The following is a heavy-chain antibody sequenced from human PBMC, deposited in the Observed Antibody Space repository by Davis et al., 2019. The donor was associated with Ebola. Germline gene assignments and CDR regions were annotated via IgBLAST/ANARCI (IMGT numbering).Heavy chain of an antibody. CDR1: GYTFTSYA. Sequence: AASVKVSCKASGYTFTSYAMHWVRQAPGQRLEWMGWINAGNGNTKYSQKVQGRVTMTIDTSTNTAYLELRSLKSDDTAVYYYARRGDDNDNDFDYWGQGTLVTVSS. CDR2: INAGNGNT. D-gene: IGHD1-1*01. J-gene: IGHJ4*02. CDR3: ARRGDDNDNDFDY. V-gene: IGHV1-3*01.